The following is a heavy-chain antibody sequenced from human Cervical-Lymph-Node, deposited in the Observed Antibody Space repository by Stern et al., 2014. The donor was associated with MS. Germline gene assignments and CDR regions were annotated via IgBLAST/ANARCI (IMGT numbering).Heavy chain of an antibody. CDR1: GGSISSYY. D-gene: IGHD6-19*01. Sequence: QLQLQESGPGLVKPSETLSLTCTVSGGSISSYYWSWIRQPPGKGLEWIGYIYYSGSTNYNPSLKSRVTLSVDTSKNQFSLKLSSVTAADTAVYYCARVGGQWLSLIDPWGQGTLVTVSS. CDR2: IYYSGST. V-gene: IGHV4-59*01. CDR3: ARVGGQWLSLIDP. J-gene: IGHJ5*02.